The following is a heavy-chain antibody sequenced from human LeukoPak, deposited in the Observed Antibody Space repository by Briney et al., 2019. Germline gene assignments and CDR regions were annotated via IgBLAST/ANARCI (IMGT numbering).Heavy chain of an antibody. CDR3: AKGGVTYDY. Sequence: PGGSLRLSCAASGFTFSSYAMHWVRQAPGKGLEWVAVISYDGSNKYYADSVKGRFTISRDNSKNTLYLQMNSLRAEDTAVYYCAKGGVTYDYWGQGTLVTVSS. V-gene: IGHV3-30-3*01. CDR1: GFTFSSYA. CDR2: ISYDGSNK. J-gene: IGHJ4*02. D-gene: IGHD5-18*01.